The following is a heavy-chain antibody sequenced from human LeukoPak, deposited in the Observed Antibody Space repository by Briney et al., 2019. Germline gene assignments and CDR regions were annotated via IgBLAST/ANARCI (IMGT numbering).Heavy chain of an antibody. CDR2: INHSGST. V-gene: IGHV4-34*01. CDR1: GGSFSGYY. J-gene: IGHJ4*02. Sequence: SETLSLTCAVYGGSFSGYYWSWIRQPPGKGLEWIGEINHSGSTNYNPSLKSRVTISVDTSKNQFSLKLSSVTAADTAVYYCARGLAAARRRTYYFDYWGQGTLATVSS. D-gene: IGHD6-13*01. CDR3: ARGLAAARRRTYYFDY.